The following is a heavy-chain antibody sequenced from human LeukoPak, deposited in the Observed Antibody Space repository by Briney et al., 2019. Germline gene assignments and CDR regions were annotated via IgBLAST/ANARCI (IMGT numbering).Heavy chain of an antibody. Sequence: GGSLRLSCAASGFTFSSYSMNWVRQAPGKGLEWVSYISSSSSTIYYADSVKGRFTISRDNAKNSLYLQMNSLRAEDTALYYCAKEGASYYDSSGYYYFDYWGQGTLVTVSS. CDR3: AKEGASYYDSSGYYYFDY. CDR1: GFTFSSYS. J-gene: IGHJ4*02. V-gene: IGHV3-48*01. D-gene: IGHD3-22*01. CDR2: ISSSSSTI.